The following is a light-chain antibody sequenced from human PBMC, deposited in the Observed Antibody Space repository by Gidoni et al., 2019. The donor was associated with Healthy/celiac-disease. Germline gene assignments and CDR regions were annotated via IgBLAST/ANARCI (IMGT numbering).Light chain of an antibody. CDR1: QSVSSY. CDR3: QQRSKRELT. V-gene: IGKV3-11*01. Sequence: EIVLTQSPATLSLSPGERATLSCRASQSVSSYLAWYQQKPGQAPRLLIYDASNRATGIPARFSGSGSGTDFTLTISSLEPEDFAVYYCQQRSKRELTFGGGTKVEIK. CDR2: DAS. J-gene: IGKJ4*01.